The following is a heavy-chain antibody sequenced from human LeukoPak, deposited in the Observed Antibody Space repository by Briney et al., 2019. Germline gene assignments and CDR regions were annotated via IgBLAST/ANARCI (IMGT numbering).Heavy chain of an antibody. CDR3: ARDRPLLSAWSWFDP. V-gene: IGHV4-38-2*02. CDR2: IYHSGST. D-gene: IGHD6-19*01. J-gene: IGHJ5*02. Sequence: PSETLSLTCAVSGYSISSGYYWGWIRQPPAKGLEWIGTIYHSGSTYYNPSLKSRVTISLDTSKNQFSLKLSSVTAADAAVYYCARDRPLLSAWSWFDPWGQGTLVTVSS. CDR1: GYSISSGYY.